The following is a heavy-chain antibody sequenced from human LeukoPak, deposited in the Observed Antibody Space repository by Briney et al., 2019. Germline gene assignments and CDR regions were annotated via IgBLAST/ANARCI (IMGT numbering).Heavy chain of an antibody. Sequence: GASVKVSCKASGYTFTSYYMHWVRQAPGQGLEWMGIINPSSGSTSYAQKFQGRVTMTRDTSTSTVYMELSSLRSEDTAVYYCARAGVVTFHYYYYMDVWGKGTTVTISS. V-gene: IGHV1-46*01. J-gene: IGHJ6*03. CDR3: ARAGVVTFHYYYYMDV. CDR1: GYTFTSYY. CDR2: INPSSGST. D-gene: IGHD3-3*01.